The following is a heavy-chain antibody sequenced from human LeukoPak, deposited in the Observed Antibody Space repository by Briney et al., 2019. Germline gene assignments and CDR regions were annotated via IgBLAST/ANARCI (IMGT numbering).Heavy chain of an antibody. CDR3: ARHPSYYDRIDY. D-gene: IGHD3-22*01. Sequence: SSETLSLTCTVSGGSISSYYWSWIRQPPGKGLEWIGYIYYSGSTNYNPSLKSRVTISVDTSKNQFSLKLSSVTAADTAVYYCARHPSYYDRIDYWGQGTLVTVSS. CDR1: GGSISSYY. V-gene: IGHV4-59*08. J-gene: IGHJ4*02. CDR2: IYYSGST.